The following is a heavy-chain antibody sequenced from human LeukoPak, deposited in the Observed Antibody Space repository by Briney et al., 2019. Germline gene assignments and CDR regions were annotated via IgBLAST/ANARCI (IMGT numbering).Heavy chain of an antibody. V-gene: IGHV4-34*01. CDR1: GGSFSGYY. CDR3: ARRKRYFDWLPFDY. J-gene: IGHJ4*02. CDR2: INHSGST. D-gene: IGHD3-9*01. Sequence: SETLSLTCAVYGGSFSGYYWSWIRQPPGKGLEWIGEINHSGSTNYNPSLKRRVTISVDTSKNQFSLKLSSVTAADTAVYYCARRKRYFDWLPFDYWGQGTLVTVSS.